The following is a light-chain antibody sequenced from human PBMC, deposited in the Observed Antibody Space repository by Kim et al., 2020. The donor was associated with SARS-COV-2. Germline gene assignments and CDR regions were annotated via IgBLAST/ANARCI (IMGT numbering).Light chain of an antibody. CDR2: AAS. CDR1: QSVNRN. V-gene: IGKV3-15*01. Sequence: PGERATLSCRASQSVNRNLAWYQQKPGQAPRLLIYAASTRATGIPDRFSGSGSGTEFTLTISSLQSEDFAFYYCQQYNNWPPWTFGQGTKVDIK. CDR3: QQYNNWPPWT. J-gene: IGKJ1*01.